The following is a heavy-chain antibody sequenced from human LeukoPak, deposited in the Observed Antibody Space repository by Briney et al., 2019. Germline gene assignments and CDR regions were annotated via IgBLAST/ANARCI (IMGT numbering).Heavy chain of an antibody. CDR1: GGCISSRSYY. CDR2: IYYSGST. CDR3: ARGHRVPYYYYMDV. J-gene: IGHJ6*03. V-gene: IGHV4-39*07. Sequence: PEAVSLRCTVSGGCISSRSYYWGWIRQPPGKGLEWIGSIYYSGSTYYNPSLKSRVTISVDTSKNQFSLKLSSVTAADTAVYYCARGHRVPYYYYMDVWGKGTTVTVSS.